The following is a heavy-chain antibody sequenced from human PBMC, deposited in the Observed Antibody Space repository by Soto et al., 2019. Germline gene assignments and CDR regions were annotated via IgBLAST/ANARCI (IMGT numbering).Heavy chain of an antibody. V-gene: IGHV1-2*04. Sequence: ASVKVSCKASGYTFTGYYMHWVRQAPGQGLEWMGWINPNSGGTNYAQKFQGWVTVTRDTSISTAYMELSRLRSDDTAVYYCARSAGGYSGYDAHFYFDYWGQGTLVTVSS. CDR2: INPNSGGT. CDR3: ARSAGGYSGYDAHFYFDY. D-gene: IGHD5-12*01. J-gene: IGHJ4*02. CDR1: GYTFTGYY.